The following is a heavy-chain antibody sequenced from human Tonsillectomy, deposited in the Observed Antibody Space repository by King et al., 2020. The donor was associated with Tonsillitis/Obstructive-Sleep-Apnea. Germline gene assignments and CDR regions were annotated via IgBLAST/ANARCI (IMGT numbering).Heavy chain of an antibody. CDR2: IYSGGST. CDR1: GFTVSSNY. D-gene: IGHD3-3*01. V-gene: IGHV3-66*01. J-gene: IGHJ6*03. CDR3: ARNQHYDFWSGYYRTYYYMDV. Sequence: VQLVESGGGLVQPGGSLRLSCAASGFTVSSNYMSWVRQAPGNGLEWVSVIYSGGSTYYPDSVKGRFTISRDNSKNTLYLQMNSLRAEDTAVYYCARNQHYDFWSGYYRTYYYMDVWGKGTTVTVSS.